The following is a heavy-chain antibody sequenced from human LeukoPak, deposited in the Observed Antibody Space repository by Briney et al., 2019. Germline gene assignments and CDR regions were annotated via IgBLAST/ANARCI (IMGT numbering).Heavy chain of an antibody. V-gene: IGHV3-21*05. Sequence: GGSLRLSCAASGFTFSSYEMNWVRQAPGKGLEWVSYISSSSYIYYADSVKGRFTISRDNAKNSLYLQMNSLRAEDTAVYYCARDTGGSGSYSRTFDYWGQGTLVTVSS. D-gene: IGHD3-10*01. CDR2: ISSSSYI. CDR1: GFTFSSYE. J-gene: IGHJ4*02. CDR3: ARDTGGSGSYSRTFDY.